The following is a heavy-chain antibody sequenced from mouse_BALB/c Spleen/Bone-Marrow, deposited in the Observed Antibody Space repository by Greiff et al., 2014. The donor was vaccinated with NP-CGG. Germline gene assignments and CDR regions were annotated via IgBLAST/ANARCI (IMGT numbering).Heavy chain of an antibody. V-gene: IGHV1-7*01. D-gene: IGHD2-1*01. CDR2: INPSTGYT. CDR1: GYTFTTYW. J-gene: IGHJ4*01. Sequence: QVQLQQSGAELAKPGASVKMSYKASGYTFTTYWMHWVKQRPGQGLEWIGYINPSTGYTAYNQKFKDKATLTADKSSNTAYMQLSSLTSEDSAVYYCARGNYEAMDYWGQGTSVTVSS. CDR3: ARGNYEAMDY.